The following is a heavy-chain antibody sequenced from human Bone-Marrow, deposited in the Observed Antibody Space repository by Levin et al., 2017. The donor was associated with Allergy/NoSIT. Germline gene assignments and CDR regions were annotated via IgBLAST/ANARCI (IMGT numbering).Heavy chain of an antibody. Sequence: GGSLRLSCAASGFTFSSYGMHWVRHAPGKGLEWVAVISYDGSNKYYADSVKGRFTISRDNSKNTLYLQMNSLRAEDTAVYYCAKDGPHNYCSSTSCYFPLYYYGMDVWGQGTTVTVSS. CDR2: ISYDGSNK. J-gene: IGHJ6*02. D-gene: IGHD2-2*01. CDR3: AKDGPHNYCSSTSCYFPLYYYGMDV. CDR1: GFTFSSYG. V-gene: IGHV3-30*18.